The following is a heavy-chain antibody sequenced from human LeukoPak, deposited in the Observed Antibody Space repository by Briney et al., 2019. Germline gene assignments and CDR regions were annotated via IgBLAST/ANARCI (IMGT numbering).Heavy chain of an antibody. J-gene: IGHJ4*02. Sequence: SETLSLTCTVSGGSISSSSYYCGWVRQPPGKGLEWVGCIYYSGSTYYNPSLKSRVTISVDTSKNQFSPKLSSVTAADTAVYYCARATFYDFWSGYYEGGYYWGQGTLVTVSS. CDR3: ARATFYDFWSGYYEGGYY. V-gene: IGHV4-39*07. D-gene: IGHD3-3*01. CDR1: GGSISSSSYY. CDR2: IYYSGST.